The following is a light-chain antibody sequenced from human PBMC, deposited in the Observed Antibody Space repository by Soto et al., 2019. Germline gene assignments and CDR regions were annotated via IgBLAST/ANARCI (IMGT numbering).Light chain of an antibody. V-gene: IGKV3-15*01. CDR3: QQYNDWPLT. Sequence: EIVMTQSPATLSVSPGERATLSCRASQSVSTNLAWYQQKPGQAPRLLIYGASTRATGIPARFSGSGSGTEFTLTINSLQSADVAVYYCQQYNDWPLTFGGGTKVDI. CDR2: GAS. J-gene: IGKJ4*01. CDR1: QSVSTN.